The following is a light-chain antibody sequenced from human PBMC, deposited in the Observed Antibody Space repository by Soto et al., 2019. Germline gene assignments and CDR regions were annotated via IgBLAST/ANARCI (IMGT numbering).Light chain of an antibody. CDR1: QSVSSSY. V-gene: IGKV3-20*01. CDR3: QQYSSSPLT. CDR2: GAS. J-gene: IGKJ4*01. Sequence: EIVMTQSPGTLSLSPGERATLSCRASQSVSSSYLAWYQQTPGQAPRLLIYGASSTATGIPDRFSGSGSGTDFTLTISRLEPEDFAVYYCQQYSSSPLTFGGGTKVEIK.